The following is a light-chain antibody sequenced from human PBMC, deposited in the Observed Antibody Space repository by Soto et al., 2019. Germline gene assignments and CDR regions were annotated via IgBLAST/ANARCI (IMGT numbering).Light chain of an antibody. CDR3: QQSYTTPRIT. Sequence: DIPMTQSPSSLSASIGDSVIITCRASQDIGTYLNWYQHKPGKAPKHLIYAASSLQTGVPSRFTGSGSGTEFTLTIDSLQPEDLATYYCQQSYTTPRITFGQGTRLEIK. V-gene: IGKV1-39*01. J-gene: IGKJ5*01. CDR2: AAS. CDR1: QDIGTY.